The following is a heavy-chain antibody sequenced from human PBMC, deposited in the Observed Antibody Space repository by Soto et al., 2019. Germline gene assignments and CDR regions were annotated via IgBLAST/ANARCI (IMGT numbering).Heavy chain of an antibody. CDR2: IYYSGST. D-gene: IGHD3-10*01. Sequence: QPQLQESGPGLVKPSETLSLTCTVSGGSISSSRYYWGWIRQPPGKGLEWIGSIYYSGSTYYNPSLKSRVTISVDTSKNQFSLKLSSVTAADTAVYHCARHPDVARGGSDPWGQGTLVTVSS. V-gene: IGHV4-39*01. CDR1: GGSISSSRYY. CDR3: ARHPDVARGGSDP. J-gene: IGHJ5*02.